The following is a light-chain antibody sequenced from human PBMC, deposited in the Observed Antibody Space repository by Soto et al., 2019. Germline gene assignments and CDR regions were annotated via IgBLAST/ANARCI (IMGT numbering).Light chain of an antibody. CDR1: QGISSY. J-gene: IGKJ4*01. CDR2: AAS. V-gene: IGKV1-8*01. CDR3: QQYYIDPRT. Sequence: AIRMTQSPSSFSASTGDRVTITCRASQGISSYLAWYQQKPGKAPKLLIYAASTLQSGVPSRFSGSGSGTDFSLTISCLQSEDFATYYCQQYYIDPRTFGVGTKVEIK.